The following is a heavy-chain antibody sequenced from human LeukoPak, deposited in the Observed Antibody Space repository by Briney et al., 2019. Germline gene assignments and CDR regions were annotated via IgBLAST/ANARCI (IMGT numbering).Heavy chain of an antibody. CDR3: AKMVRDPSDY. D-gene: IGHD3-10*01. V-gene: IGHV3-23*01. Sequence: GGSLRLSCAASGFTFRSYDMSWVRQAPGKGLEWVSGISGSGGSTYYADSVEGRFTVSRDNSKNTLYLQMNSLRAEDTAVYYCAKMVRDPSDYWGQGTLVTVSS. CDR1: GFTFRSYD. CDR2: ISGSGGST. J-gene: IGHJ4*02.